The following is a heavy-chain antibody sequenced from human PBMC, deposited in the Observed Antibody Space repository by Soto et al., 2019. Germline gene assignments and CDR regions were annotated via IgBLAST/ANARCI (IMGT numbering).Heavy chain of an antibody. CDR1: GDSISSSTYF. Sequence: QLQLQESGPGLVKPSETLSLTCTVSGDSISSSTYFWGWVRQPPGKGLEWIGSIYYSGSTYYNPSLKSRVTISVDTSKNHFSLKLSSVTAADTAVYYCAKHLGESSFDCWGQGTLVTVSS. V-gene: IGHV4-39*01. CDR2: IYYSGST. CDR3: AKHLGESSFDC. J-gene: IGHJ4*02.